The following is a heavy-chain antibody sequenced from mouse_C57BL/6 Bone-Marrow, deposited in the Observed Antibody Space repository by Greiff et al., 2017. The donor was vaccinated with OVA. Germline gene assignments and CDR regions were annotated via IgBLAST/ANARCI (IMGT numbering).Heavy chain of an antibody. CDR2: IFPGSGST. D-gene: IGHD1-1*01. J-gene: IGHJ2*01. CDR1: GYTFTDYY. V-gene: IGHV1-75*01. Sequence: QVQLQQSGPELVKPGASVKISCKASGYTFTDYYINWVKQRPGQGLEWIGWIFPGSGSTYYNEKFKGKATLTVDKSSSTAYMLLSSLTSEYAAVYFCAREGIITTVVAPGYFDYWGQGTTLTVSS. CDR3: AREGIITTVVAPGYFDY.